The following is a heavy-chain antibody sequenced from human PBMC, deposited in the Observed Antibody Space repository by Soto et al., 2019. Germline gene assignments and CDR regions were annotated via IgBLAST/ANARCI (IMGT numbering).Heavy chain of an antibody. D-gene: IGHD3-3*01. CDR3: ARGGGDFGVAFNDY. Sequence: ASVNVSCKGSGYTLTSYVMHWVRQAPGQRLEWMGWINGGNGNTKYSQRFQGRVTITSDTSASTVYMELSSLKSEDTAVYYCARGGGDFGVAFNDYWGQGALVTVSS. CDR1: GYTLTSYV. V-gene: IGHV1-3*01. CDR2: INGGNGNT. J-gene: IGHJ4*02.